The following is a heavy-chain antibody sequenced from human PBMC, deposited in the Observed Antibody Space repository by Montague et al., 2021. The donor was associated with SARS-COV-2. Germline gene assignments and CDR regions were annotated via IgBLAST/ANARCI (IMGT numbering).Heavy chain of an antibody. CDR1: GDSISNYY. CDR3: ARLPYILPGYAYFDF. J-gene: IGHJ4*02. V-gene: IGHV4-59*08. D-gene: IGHD3-9*01. Sequence: SETLSLTCTVSGDSISNYYWSWIRRPPGKRLEWLGNIYYSGSTNXXPSLKSRVTISVDTSKNQFPLRLSSVTAADTAVYYCARLPYILPGYAYFDFWGQGSLVIVSS. CDR2: IYYSGST.